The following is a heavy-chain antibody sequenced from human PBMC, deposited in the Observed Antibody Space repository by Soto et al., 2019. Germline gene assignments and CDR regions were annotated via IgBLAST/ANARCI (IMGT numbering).Heavy chain of an antibody. Sequence: GSLRLSCAASGFMFSNYWMHWVRQDPEEGLVWVPHINSDGSSTNYADSVRGRFIISRDNAENTLYLQMNSLRAEDTAVYYCARDLSGPFDYWGQGTLVTVSS. CDR2: INSDGSST. CDR1: GFMFSNYW. V-gene: IGHV3-74*01. J-gene: IGHJ4*02. CDR3: ARDLSGPFDY.